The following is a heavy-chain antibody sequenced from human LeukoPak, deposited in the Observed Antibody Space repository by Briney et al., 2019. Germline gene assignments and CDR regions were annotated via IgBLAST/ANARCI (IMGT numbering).Heavy chain of an antibody. D-gene: IGHD2-15*01. V-gene: IGHV7-4-1*02. CDR3: ARGRVEYYYYMDV. J-gene: IGHJ6*03. CDR1: GYSFTSFG. CDR2: INTNTGNP. Sequence: ASVKVSCKASGYSFTSFGMNWVRQAPGQALEWMGWINTNTGNPTYAQGFTGRFVFSLDTSVSTAYLQISSLKAEDTAVYYCARGRVEYYYYMDVWGKGTTVTVSS.